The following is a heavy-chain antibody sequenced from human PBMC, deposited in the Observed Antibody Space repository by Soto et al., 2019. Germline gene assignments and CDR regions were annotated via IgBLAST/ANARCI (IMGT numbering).Heavy chain of an antibody. Sequence: SVKVSCKASGGTFSSYAISWVRQAPGQGLEWMGGFNPEDGAAIYAQKFQGRVTMTEDTATDTAYMELSSLRSEDTAVYYCAKVVAPAAVVNYYYGMDVWGQGTTVTVSS. CDR2: FNPEDGAA. CDR3: AKVVAPAAVVNYYYGMDV. J-gene: IGHJ6*02. D-gene: IGHD2-2*01. CDR1: GGTFSSYA. V-gene: IGHV1-69*06.